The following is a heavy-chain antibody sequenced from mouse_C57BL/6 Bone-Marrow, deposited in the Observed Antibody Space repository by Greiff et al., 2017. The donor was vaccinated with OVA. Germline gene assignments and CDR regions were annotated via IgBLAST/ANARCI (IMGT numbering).Heavy chain of an antibody. J-gene: IGHJ2*01. CDR3: ARVTTVVFDY. Sequence: VQLKQSGPELVKPGASVKISCKASGYTFTDYYMNWVKQSHGKSLEWIGDINPNNGGTSYNQKFKGKATLTVDKSSSTAYMELRSLTSEDSAVYYCARVTTVVFDYWGQGTTLTVSS. CDR1: GYTFTDYY. D-gene: IGHD1-1*01. V-gene: IGHV1-26*01. CDR2: INPNNGGT.